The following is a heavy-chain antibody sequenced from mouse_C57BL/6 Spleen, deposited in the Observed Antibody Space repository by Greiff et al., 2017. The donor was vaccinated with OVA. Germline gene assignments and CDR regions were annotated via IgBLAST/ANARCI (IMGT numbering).Heavy chain of an antibody. CDR2: ISSGGSYT. CDR1: GFTFSSYG. CDR3: ARQSTMVTSFAY. D-gene: IGHD2-2*01. Sequence: EVKVVESGGDLVKPGGSLKLSCAASGFTFSSYGMSWVRQTPDKRLEWVATISSGGSYTYYPDSVKGRFTISRDNAKNTLYLQMSSLKSEDTAMYYCARQSTMVTSFAYWGQGTLVTVSA. V-gene: IGHV5-6*01. J-gene: IGHJ3*01.